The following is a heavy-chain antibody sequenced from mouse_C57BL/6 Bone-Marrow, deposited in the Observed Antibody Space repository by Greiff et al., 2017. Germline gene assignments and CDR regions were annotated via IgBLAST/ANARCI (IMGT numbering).Heavy chain of an antibody. V-gene: IGHV1-26*01. CDR1: GYTFTDYY. CDR3: ARTLITPTIYGY. Sequence: VQLQQSGPELVKPGASVKISCKASGYTFTDYYMNWVKQSHGKSLEWIGDINPNNGGTSYNQKFKGKATLTVDKSSSTAYMELRSLTSEDSAVYYCARTLITPTIYGYWGQGTSVTVSS. J-gene: IGHJ4*01. CDR2: INPNNGGT. D-gene: IGHD1-1*01.